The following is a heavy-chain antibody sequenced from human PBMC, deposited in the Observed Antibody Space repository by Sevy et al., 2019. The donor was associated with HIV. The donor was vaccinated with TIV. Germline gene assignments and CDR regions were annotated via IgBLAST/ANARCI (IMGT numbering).Heavy chain of an antibody. J-gene: IGHJ4*02. D-gene: IGHD3-10*01. CDR1: GGTFSSYA. CDR2: IIPIFGAA. V-gene: IGHV1-69*13. CDR3: AKALYGSGSYYNLGY. Sequence: ASVKVSCKASGGTFSSYAISWVRQAPGQGLEWMGGIIPIFGAANYAQKFQGRVTITADESTSTVYMELSSLRSEDTAVYYCAKALYGSGSYYNLGYWGQGTLVTVSS.